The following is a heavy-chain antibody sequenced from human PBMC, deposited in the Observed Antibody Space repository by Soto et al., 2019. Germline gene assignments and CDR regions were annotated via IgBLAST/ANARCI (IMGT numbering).Heavy chain of an antibody. Sequence: QVQLVQSGPEVKKPGASVKVSCKVSGYTFTNFDINWVRQATGQGPEWMGWMSPHSGNTGYAQKFQGRVTMTRDTSTSTAYMELSSLTLEDSAVYYCTRGEWELTYWGQGTLVTVSS. CDR1: GYTFTNFD. D-gene: IGHD1-26*01. V-gene: IGHV1-8*01. J-gene: IGHJ4*01. CDR3: TRGEWELTY. CDR2: MSPHSGNT.